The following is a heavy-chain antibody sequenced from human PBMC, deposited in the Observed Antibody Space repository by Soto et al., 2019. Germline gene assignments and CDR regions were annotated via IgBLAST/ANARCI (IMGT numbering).Heavy chain of an antibody. D-gene: IGHD5-12*01. CDR2: INHSGST. Sequence: QVQLQQWGAGLLKPSETLSLTCAVCGGSFSGYYWSWIRQPPGKGLEWIGEINHSGSTNYNPSLKSRVTKSVDTSKTQFSLKLSSVTAADTGVYYCARVRGYSGYVPVDAFDIWGQGTMVTVSS. J-gene: IGHJ3*02. CDR3: ARVRGYSGYVPVDAFDI. V-gene: IGHV4-34*01. CDR1: GGSFSGYY.